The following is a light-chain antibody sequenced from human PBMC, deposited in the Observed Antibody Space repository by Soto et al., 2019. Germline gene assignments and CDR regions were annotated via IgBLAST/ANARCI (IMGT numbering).Light chain of an antibody. J-gene: IGKJ1*01. CDR3: QQRSNLWT. CDR2: DAS. V-gene: IGKV3-11*01. CDR1: QSVSSY. Sequence: EIVLTQSPATLSLSPGERATLSCRASQSVSSYLAWYQQKPGQAPRLLIYDASNRATGIPARFSGSGSGTDFTLTISSLEPEDFAVYYRQQRSNLWTFGQGTKVEIK.